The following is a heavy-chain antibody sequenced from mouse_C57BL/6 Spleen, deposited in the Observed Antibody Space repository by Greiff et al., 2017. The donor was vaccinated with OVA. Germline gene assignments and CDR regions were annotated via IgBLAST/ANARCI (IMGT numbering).Heavy chain of an antibody. CDR2: IYPGGGYT. Sequence: QVQLQQSGAELVRPGTSVKMSCKASGYTFTNYWLGWVKQRPGHGLEWIGDIYPGGGYTNYNEKFKGKATLTADKSSSTAYMQFSSLTSEDSAIYYCARNEDYYGSSDVGFDYWGQGTTLTVSS. CDR1: GYTFTNYW. D-gene: IGHD1-1*01. CDR3: ARNEDYYGSSDVGFDY. J-gene: IGHJ2*01. V-gene: IGHV1-63*01.